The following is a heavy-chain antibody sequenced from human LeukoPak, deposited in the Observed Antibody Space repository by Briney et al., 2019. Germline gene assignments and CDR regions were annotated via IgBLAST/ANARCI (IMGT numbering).Heavy chain of an antibody. CDR3: ARLMSGSASFVY. Sequence: GESLKISCKGSGYSFTNYWITWVRQMPGKGLEWMGRIDPSDSYTNYSPSFQGHVTISADKSISTAYLQWSSLKASDTAMYYCARLMSGSASFVYWRQGTLLTVSS. J-gene: IGHJ4*02. D-gene: IGHD6-19*01. CDR1: GYSFTNYW. V-gene: IGHV5-10-1*01. CDR2: IDPSDSYT.